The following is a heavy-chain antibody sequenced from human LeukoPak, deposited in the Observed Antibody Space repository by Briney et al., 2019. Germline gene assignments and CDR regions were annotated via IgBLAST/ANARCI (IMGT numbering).Heavy chain of an antibody. Sequence: ASVRVSCKASGYTFTSYDIHWVRQAPGQGLEWMGRIIPILGIANYAQKFQGRVTITADKSTSTAYMELSSLRSEDTAVYYCARERYYDFWSGSSGYYMDVWGKGTTVTVSS. J-gene: IGHJ6*03. CDR1: GYTFTSYD. CDR3: ARERYYDFWSGSSGYYMDV. V-gene: IGHV1-69*04. D-gene: IGHD3-3*01. CDR2: IIPILGIA.